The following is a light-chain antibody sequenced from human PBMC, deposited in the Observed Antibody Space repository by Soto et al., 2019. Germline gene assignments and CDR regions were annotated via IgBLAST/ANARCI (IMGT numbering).Light chain of an antibody. Sequence: DIVMTQSPDSLPVSLGERATINCKSSQSVLYSSNNKNYLSWYQQKPGQPPKLLIYWASTRYSGVPDRFSGSGSGPDFTLTISSLQAEDVAVYYCQQYYSTPPTFGQGTKVEIK. CDR1: QSVLYSSNNKNY. J-gene: IGKJ1*01. CDR2: WAS. CDR3: QQYYSTPPT. V-gene: IGKV4-1*01.